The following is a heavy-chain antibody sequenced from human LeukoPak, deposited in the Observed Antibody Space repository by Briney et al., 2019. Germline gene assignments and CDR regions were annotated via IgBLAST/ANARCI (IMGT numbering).Heavy chain of an antibody. CDR2: IYYSGST. D-gene: IGHD6-19*01. Sequence: PSKTLSLTCTVSGGSISSSSYYWGWIRQPPGKGLEWIGSIYYSGSTYYNPSLKSRVTISVDTSKNQFSLKLGSVTAADTAVYYCARIAVAGTLGYWGQGTLVTVSS. CDR1: GGSISSSSYY. CDR3: ARIAVAGTLGY. V-gene: IGHV4-39*01. J-gene: IGHJ4*02.